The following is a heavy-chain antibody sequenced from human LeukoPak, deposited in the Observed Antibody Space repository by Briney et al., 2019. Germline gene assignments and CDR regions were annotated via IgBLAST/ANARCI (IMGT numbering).Heavy chain of an antibody. J-gene: IGHJ4*02. D-gene: IGHD3-9*01. CDR2: IIPIFGTA. CDR3: ARDRYDILTGYQEVFDY. V-gene: IGHV1-69*05. CDR1: GGTFRSYA. Sequence: SVKVSCKASGGTFRSYAISWVRQAPGQGLEWMGRIIPIFGTANYAQKFQGRVTITTDESTGTAYMELSSLRSEDTAVHYCARDRYDILTGYQEVFDYWGQGTLVTVSS.